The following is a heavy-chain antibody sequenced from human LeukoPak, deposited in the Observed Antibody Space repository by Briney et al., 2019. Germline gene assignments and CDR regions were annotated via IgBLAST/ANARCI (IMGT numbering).Heavy chain of an antibody. J-gene: IGHJ3*02. Sequence: PGGSLRLSCVASGFTFTPFRMHWVRQAPGKGLVWVSHINSDESSRNYADSVKGRFTISRDDAKNTLYLQMSSLRAEDTAVYYCARDRGSPDSFDIWGQGTMVTVSS. D-gene: IGHD3-10*01. CDR2: INSDESSR. CDR1: GFTFTPFR. V-gene: IGHV3-74*01. CDR3: ARDRGSPDSFDI.